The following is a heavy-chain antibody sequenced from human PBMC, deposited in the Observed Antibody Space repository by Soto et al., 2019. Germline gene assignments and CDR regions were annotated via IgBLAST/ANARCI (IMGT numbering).Heavy chain of an antibody. D-gene: IGHD6-6*01. J-gene: IGHJ4*02. CDR3: VRDAYSSSHFDY. Sequence: QVQLQESGPGLVKPSETLSLTCTVSGASISSYYWSWIRQPPGKRLEWVGFISYSGNTNYNPSLESRVTISVDTSKNQFYLRLSSVTAADTAVYYCVRDAYSSSHFDYWGQGTLVTVSS. CDR1: GASISSYY. V-gene: IGHV4-59*13. CDR2: ISYSGNT.